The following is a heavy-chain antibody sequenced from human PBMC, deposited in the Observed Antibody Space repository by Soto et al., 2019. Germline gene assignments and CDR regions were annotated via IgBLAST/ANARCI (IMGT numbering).Heavy chain of an antibody. CDR2: IFHTGSA. CDR3: ERDNAVSGTWGFDH. Sequence: QVQLQESGPGLMKPSGTLSLTCAVSGGSITSKWWSWVRQPPGKGLEWIAEIFHTGSANYNPSLIGRLTISMDKSRNQWSLNLNSGTPADTAVYYCERDNAVSGTWGFDHWGQGTLVTVSS. CDR1: GGSITSKW. V-gene: IGHV4-4*02. J-gene: IGHJ4*02. D-gene: IGHD1-26*01.